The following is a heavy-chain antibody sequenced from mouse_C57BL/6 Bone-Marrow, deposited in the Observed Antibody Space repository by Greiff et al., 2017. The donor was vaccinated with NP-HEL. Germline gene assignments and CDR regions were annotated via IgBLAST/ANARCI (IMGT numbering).Heavy chain of an antibody. CDR2: IYPRSGYT. D-gene: IGHD1-1*01. CDR1: GYTFTSYG. V-gene: IGHV1-81*01. CDR3: ARARYYGSSGWYFDV. J-gene: IGHJ1*03. Sequence: QVQLQQSGAELARPGASVKLSCTASGYTFTSYGISWVKQRTGQGLEWIGEIYPRSGYTYYNEKFKGQATLTADKSSSTAYLELRRLPSEDSAVYFYARARYYGSSGWYFDVWGTGTTVTVSS.